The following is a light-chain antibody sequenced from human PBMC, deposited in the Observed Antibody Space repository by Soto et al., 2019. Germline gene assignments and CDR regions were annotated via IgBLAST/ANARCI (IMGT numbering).Light chain of an antibody. V-gene: IGKV1-5*01. CDR1: QNIRNL. CDR3: QQYYTYST. J-gene: IGKJ5*01. CDR2: DAS. Sequence: DIHLPQSPSPLSGPLPDSGTTTRRASQNIRNLLAWYQQKPGKAPKPLIFDASTLKTGVPSRFGGSGSGAEFNFTITGLQPDDFATYFCQQYYTYSTFGQGTRLEIK.